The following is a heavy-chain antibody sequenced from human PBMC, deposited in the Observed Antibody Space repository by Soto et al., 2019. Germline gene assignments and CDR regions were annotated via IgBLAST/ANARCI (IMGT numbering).Heavy chain of an antibody. D-gene: IGHD3-22*01. Sequence: SETLSLTCTVSGGSVSSGSYYWSWIRQPPGKGLEWIGYIYYSGSTNYNPSLKSRVTMSVDTSKNQFSLKLSSVTAADTAVYYCARDAYYYDSSGNWFDPWGQGTLVTVSS. CDR2: IYYSGST. V-gene: IGHV4-61*01. CDR3: ARDAYYYDSSGNWFDP. CDR1: GGSVSSGSYY. J-gene: IGHJ5*02.